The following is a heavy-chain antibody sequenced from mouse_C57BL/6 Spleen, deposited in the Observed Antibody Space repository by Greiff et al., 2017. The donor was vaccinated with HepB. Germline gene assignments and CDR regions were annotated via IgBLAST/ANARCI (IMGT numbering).Heavy chain of an antibody. CDR1: GYTFTTYP. J-gene: IGHJ4*01. CDR2: FHPYNDDT. CDR3: ARGNIYYGNYYAMDY. V-gene: IGHV1-47*01. D-gene: IGHD2-1*01. Sequence: QVQLKESGAELVKPGASVKMSCKASGYTFTTYPIEWMKQNHGKSLEWIGNFHPYNDDTKYNEKFKGKATLTVEKSSSTVYLELSRLTSDDSAVYYCARGNIYYGNYYAMDYWGQGTSVTVSS.